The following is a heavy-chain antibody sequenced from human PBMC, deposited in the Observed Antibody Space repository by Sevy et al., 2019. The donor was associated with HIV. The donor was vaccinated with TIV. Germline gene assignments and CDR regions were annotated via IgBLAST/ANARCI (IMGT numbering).Heavy chain of an antibody. D-gene: IGHD3-10*01. CDR3: TTAQPPSQTYYYGSGSLGSFDY. Sequence: GGSQRLSCAASGFTFSNAWMSWVRQAPGKGLEWVGRIKSKPDGGKTDYAAPVKGRFTISRDDSKNTLYLQMNSLKTEDTAVYYCTTAQPPSQTYYYGSGSLGSFDYWGQGTLVTVSS. CDR1: GFTFSNAW. CDR2: IKSKPDGGKT. J-gene: IGHJ4*02. V-gene: IGHV3-15*01.